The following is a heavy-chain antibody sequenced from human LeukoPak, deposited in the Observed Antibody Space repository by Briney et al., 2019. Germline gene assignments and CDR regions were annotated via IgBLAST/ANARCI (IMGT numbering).Heavy chain of an antibody. CDR2: ISGSGGST. D-gene: IGHD3-3*01. V-gene: IGHV3-23*01. J-gene: IGHJ4*02. CDR3: AKAHDFWSGYYYFDY. CDR1: GFTFSSYA. Sequence: GGSLRLSCAASGFTFSSYAMGWVRQAPGKGLEWVSAISGSGGSTYYADSVKGRFTISRDNSKNTLYLQMHSLRAEDTAVYYCAKAHDFWSGYYYFDYWGQGTLVTVSS.